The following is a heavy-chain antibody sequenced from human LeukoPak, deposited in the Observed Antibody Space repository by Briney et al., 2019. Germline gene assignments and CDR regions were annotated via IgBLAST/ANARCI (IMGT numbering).Heavy chain of an antibody. V-gene: IGHV1-69*04. D-gene: IGHD5-18*01. CDR3: ARDRDSYGLIDY. J-gene: IGHJ4*02. CDR2: IIPTLGIA. CDR1: GGTFGSYA. Sequence: ASVKVSCKASGGTFGSYAIRWVRQAPGQGLEWMGRIIPTLGIANYAQKFQGRVTITADKSTSTAYMELSSLRSEDTAVYYCARDRDSYGLIDYWGQGTLVTVSS.